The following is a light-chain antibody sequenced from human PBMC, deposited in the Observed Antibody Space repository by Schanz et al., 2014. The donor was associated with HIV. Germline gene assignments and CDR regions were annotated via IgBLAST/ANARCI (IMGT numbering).Light chain of an antibody. CDR1: SSDVGGYNY. Sequence: QSVLTQPASVSGSPGQSITISCTGTSSDVGGYNYVSWYQQHPGKAPKLMIYDVSNRPSGVSNRFSGSKSGNTASLTISGVQAEDAADYYCCSYAGSYTIFGGGTKPTV. CDR2: DVS. V-gene: IGLV2-14*03. J-gene: IGLJ2*01. CDR3: CSYAGSYTI.